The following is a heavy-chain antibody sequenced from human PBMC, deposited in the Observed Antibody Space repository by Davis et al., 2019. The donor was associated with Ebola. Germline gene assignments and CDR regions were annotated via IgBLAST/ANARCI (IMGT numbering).Heavy chain of an antibody. CDR3: ARERVGGGYAKRYYFDY. V-gene: IGHV4-31*03. J-gene: IGHJ4*02. Sequence: PSETLSLTCTVSGGSISSGGYYWSWIRQHPGKGLEWIGYIYYSGSTYYNPSLKSRVTISVDTSKNQFSLKLSSVTAADTAVYYCARERVGGGYAKRYYFDYWGQGTLVTVSS. CDR2: IYYSGST. CDR1: GGSISSGGYY. D-gene: IGHD5-12*01.